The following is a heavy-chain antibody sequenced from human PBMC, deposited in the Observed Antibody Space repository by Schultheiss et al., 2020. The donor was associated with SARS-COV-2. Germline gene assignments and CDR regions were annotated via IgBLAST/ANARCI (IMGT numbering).Heavy chain of an antibody. D-gene: IGHD5-18*01. CDR1: GYTFTSYD. J-gene: IGHJ4*02. CDR2: IIPIFGTA. CDR3: ARGKTNSDTAQHYFDY. Sequence: SVKVSCKASGYTFTSYDINWVRQAPGQGLEWMGGIIPIFGTANYAQKFQGRVTITADESTSTAYMELSSLRSDDTAVYYCARGKTNSDTAQHYFDYWGQGTLVTISS. V-gene: IGHV1-69*13.